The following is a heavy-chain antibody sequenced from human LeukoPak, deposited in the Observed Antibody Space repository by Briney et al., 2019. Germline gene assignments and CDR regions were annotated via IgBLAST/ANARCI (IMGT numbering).Heavy chain of an antibody. V-gene: IGHV3-23*01. Sequence: GGSLRLSCAASGFNFYIYAMSWVRQAPGKGLEWVSSISGSGDNTYYADSVKGRYTISRDNSKNTLSLQMNTLRAEDTAGYYCVKDWSDEAKCGADCLEYWGQGTLVTVSS. CDR3: VKDWSDEAKCGADCLEY. CDR1: GFNFYIYA. CDR2: ISGSGDNT. J-gene: IGHJ4*02. D-gene: IGHD2-21*02.